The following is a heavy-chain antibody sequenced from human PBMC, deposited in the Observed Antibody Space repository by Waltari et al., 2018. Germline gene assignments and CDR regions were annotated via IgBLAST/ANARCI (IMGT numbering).Heavy chain of an antibody. J-gene: IGHJ3*01. Sequence: QLQLQESGPGLVKPSETLSLTCSVSGGSITTNPHYWGWIRQPPGQGLEWIGTISYNGATYTSPSLESRLTMSRDTSKNQLSLTLGSVTATDTSVYFCATYIGASIGTAAFDVWGQGTMVTVSS. D-gene: IGHD5-12*01. V-gene: IGHV4-39*01. CDR3: ATYIGASIGTAAFDV. CDR1: GGSITTNPHY. CDR2: ISYNGAT.